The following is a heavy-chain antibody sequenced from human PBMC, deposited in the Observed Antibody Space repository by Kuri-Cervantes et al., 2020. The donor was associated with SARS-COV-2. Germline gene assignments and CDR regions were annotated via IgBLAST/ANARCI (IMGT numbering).Heavy chain of an antibody. V-gene: IGHV3-30*18. CDR1: GFTFSSYG. J-gene: IGHJ4*02. D-gene: IGHD3-22*01. CDR3: AKDLGGYVGY. CDR2: ISYDGSNK. Sequence: GESLKISCAASGFTFSSYGMHWVRQAPGKGLEWVAVISYDGSNKYYADSVKGLFTISRDNSKNTLYLQMNSLRAEDTAVYYCAKDLGGYVGYWGQGTLVTVSS.